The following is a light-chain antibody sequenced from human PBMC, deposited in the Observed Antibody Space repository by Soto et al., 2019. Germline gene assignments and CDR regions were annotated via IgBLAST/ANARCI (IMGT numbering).Light chain of an antibody. J-gene: IGKJ1*01. CDR3: QQYNNWPRWT. CDR2: GAS. CDR1: QSVRTR. Sequence: EIVMTQSPATLSVSPGGRATLSCRASQSVRTRLAWYQHKPGQAPRLLIYGASTRATGIPARLSGSGSGTEFTLTISSLQSEDFAVYYCQQYNNWPRWTFGQGTKVDIK. V-gene: IGKV3-15*01.